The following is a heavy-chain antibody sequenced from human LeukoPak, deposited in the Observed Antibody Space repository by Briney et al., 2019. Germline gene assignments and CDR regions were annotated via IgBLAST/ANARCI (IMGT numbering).Heavy chain of an antibody. J-gene: IGHJ6*03. CDR2: INHSGST. CDR1: GGSFRGYY. V-gene: IGHV4-34*01. D-gene: IGHD5-18*01. Sequence: SETLSLTCAVYGGSFRGYYWSWIRQPPGKGLEWIGEINHSGSTNYNPSLKSRVTISVDTSKNQFSLKLSSVTAADTAVYYCARGRIQLWAYYYYMDVWGKGTTVTVSS. CDR3: ARGRIQLWAYYYYMDV.